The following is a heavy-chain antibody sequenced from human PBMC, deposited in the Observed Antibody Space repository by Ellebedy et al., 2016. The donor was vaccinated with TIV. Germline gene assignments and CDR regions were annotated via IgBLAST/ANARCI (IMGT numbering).Heavy chain of an antibody. V-gene: IGHV3-66*01. CDR3: ARDKYGYGNYDY. Sequence: GGSLRLSCAASGFTFSSYSMNWVRQAPGKGLEWVSIIYSGGDTYYADSVKGRFTISRDNSKNMLYLQMSSLRYEDTAIYYCARDKYGYGNYDYWGQGTLVTVSS. D-gene: IGHD5-18*01. CDR1: GFTFSSYS. J-gene: IGHJ4*02. CDR2: IYSGGDT.